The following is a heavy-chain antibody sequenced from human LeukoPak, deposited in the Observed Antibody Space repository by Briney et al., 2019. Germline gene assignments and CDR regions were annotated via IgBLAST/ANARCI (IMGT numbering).Heavy chain of an antibody. J-gene: IGHJ5*02. CDR3: ARVVVVAATRWFDP. CDR1: GFTFSSYS. Sequence: PGGSLRLSCAASGFTFSSYSMNWVRQAPGKGLEWVSSISSSSSYIYYADSVKGRFTISRDNAKNSLCLQMNSLRAEDTAVYYCARVVVVAATRWFDPWGQGTLVTVSS. D-gene: IGHD2-15*01. V-gene: IGHV3-21*01. CDR2: ISSSSSYI.